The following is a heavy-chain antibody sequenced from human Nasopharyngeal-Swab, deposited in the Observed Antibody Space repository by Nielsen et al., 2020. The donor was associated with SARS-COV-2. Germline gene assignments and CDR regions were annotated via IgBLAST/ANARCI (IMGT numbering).Heavy chain of an antibody. Sequence: GGSLRLSCGASGFTFSSYAMHWVRQAPGKGLEWVAVISYDGSNKYYADSVKGRFTISRDNSKNTLYLQMNSLRAEDTAVYYCARSYYGAYYYGMDVWGQGTTVTVSS. CDR3: ARSYYGAYYYGMDV. J-gene: IGHJ6*02. CDR1: GFTFSSYA. V-gene: IGHV3-30-3*01. D-gene: IGHD4-17*01. CDR2: ISYDGSNK.